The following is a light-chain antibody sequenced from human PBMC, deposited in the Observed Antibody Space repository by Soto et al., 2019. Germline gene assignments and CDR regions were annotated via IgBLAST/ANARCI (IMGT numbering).Light chain of an antibody. CDR1: QSVGSW. V-gene: IGKV1-5*01. CDR2: DVS. Sequence: DIQMTQSPSTLSASVGDRVTITCRASQSVGSWLAWYQQRPGKAPKLLIYDVSSLQSGVPSRFSGSGSGTEFTLIISSLQPDDFATYYCQQYKSYYAWTFGQGTKVDIK. CDR3: QQYKSYYAWT. J-gene: IGKJ1*01.